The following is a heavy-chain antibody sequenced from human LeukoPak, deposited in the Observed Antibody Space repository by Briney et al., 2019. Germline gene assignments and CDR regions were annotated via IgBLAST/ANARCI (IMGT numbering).Heavy chain of an antibody. D-gene: IGHD6-13*01. Sequence: PSETLSLTCTVSGGSISSSSYYWGWIRQPPGKGLEWIGSIYYSGSTYYNPSLKSRVTISVDTSKNQFSLKLSSVTAADTAVYYCARLAYNSSWYGSYYYYGMDVWGQGTTVTVSS. CDR2: IYYSGST. J-gene: IGHJ6*02. CDR1: GGSISSSSYY. V-gene: IGHV4-39*01. CDR3: ARLAYNSSWYGSYYYYGMDV.